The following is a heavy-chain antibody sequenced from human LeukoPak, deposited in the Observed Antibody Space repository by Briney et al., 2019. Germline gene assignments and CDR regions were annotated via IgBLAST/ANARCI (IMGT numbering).Heavy chain of an antibody. J-gene: IGHJ3*02. V-gene: IGHV1-69*13. CDR1: GGTFSSYA. CDR3: ARDQWSQAFDI. D-gene: IGHD2-15*01. CDR2: IIPIFGTA. Sequence: ASVKVSCKASGGTFSSYAISWVRQAPGQGLEWMGGIIPIFGTANYAQKFQGRVTITADESTSTAYMELSSLRAEDTAVYYCARDQWSQAFDIWGQGTMVTVSS.